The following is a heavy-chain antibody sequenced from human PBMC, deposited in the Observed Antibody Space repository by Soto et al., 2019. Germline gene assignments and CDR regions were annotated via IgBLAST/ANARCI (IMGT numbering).Heavy chain of an antibody. D-gene: IGHD2-21*02. CDR1: GFTFSSYA. J-gene: IGHJ4*02. V-gene: IGHV3-23*01. CDR2: ISGSGGST. Sequence: LRLSCAASGFTFSSYAMSWVRQAPGKGLEWVSAISGSGGSTYYADSVKGRFTISRDNSKNTLYLQMNSLRAEDTAVYYCAEESVVVTAMYYFDYWGQGTLVTVSS. CDR3: AEESVVVTAMYYFDY.